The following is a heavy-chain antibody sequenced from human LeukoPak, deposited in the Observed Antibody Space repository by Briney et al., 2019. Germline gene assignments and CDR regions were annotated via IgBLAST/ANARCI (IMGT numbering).Heavy chain of an antibody. J-gene: IGHJ5*02. CDR2: INAGNGNT. Sequence: ASVKVSCKASGYTFTSYAMHWVRQAPGQRLEWMGWINAGNGNTKYSQKFQGRVTITRDTSASTAYMELSSLRSEDTAVYYCARDPFHCSGGSCYSNWFDPWGQGTLVTVSS. V-gene: IGHV1-3*01. CDR1: GYTFTSYA. D-gene: IGHD2-15*01. CDR3: ARDPFHCSGGSCYSNWFDP.